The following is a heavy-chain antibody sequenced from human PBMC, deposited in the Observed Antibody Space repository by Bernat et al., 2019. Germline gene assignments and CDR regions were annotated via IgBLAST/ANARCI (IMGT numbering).Heavy chain of an antibody. CDR3: ASRIGYCTNGVCYRGWADWFDP. V-gene: IGHV4-59*12. Sequence: QVQLQESGPGLVKPSETLSLTCTVSGGSISSYYWSWIRQPPGKGLEWIGYIYYSGSTNYNPSLKSRVTISVDKSKNQFSLKPSSVTAADTAVYYCASRIGYCTNGVCYRGWADWFDPWGQGTLVTVSS. D-gene: IGHD2-8*01. J-gene: IGHJ5*02. CDR1: GGSISSYY. CDR2: IYYSGST.